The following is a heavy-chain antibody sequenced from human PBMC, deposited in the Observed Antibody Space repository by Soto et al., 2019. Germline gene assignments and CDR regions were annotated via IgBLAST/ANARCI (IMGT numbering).Heavy chain of an antibody. J-gene: IGHJ4*02. Sequence: PSETLSLTCSVSGDSITSVGYSWSWIRQPPRRGLELIGYIYHTGSASYSPSLKGRVTISVDKSKKQFSLSLNSVTAAETAIYYCARAHYGPTGYYFHXWGQVSLVTVSX. CDR1: GDSITSVGYS. CDR2: IYHTGSA. V-gene: IGHV4-30-2*01. D-gene: IGHD3-9*01. CDR3: ARAHYGPTGYYFHX.